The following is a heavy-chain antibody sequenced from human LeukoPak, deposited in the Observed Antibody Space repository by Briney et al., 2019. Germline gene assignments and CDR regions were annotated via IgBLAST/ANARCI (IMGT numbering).Heavy chain of an antibody. Sequence: PGGSLRLSCAASGFTFSSYSMNWVRQAPGKGLEWVSYISSSSSTIYYADSVKGRFTISRDNAKNSLYLQMNSLRAEDTAVYYCARVVVVVPVGGWFDPWGQGTLVTVSS. CDR3: ARVVVVVPVGGWFDP. D-gene: IGHD2-2*01. V-gene: IGHV3-48*01. CDR1: GFTFSSYS. J-gene: IGHJ5*02. CDR2: ISSSSSTI.